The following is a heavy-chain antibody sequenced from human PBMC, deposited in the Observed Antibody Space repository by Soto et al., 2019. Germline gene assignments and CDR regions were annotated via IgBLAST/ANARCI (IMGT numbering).Heavy chain of an antibody. CDR2: IYYSGTT. CDR3: ARGGTMIHDY. Sequence: SETLSLTCTVSGGSISSGGYYWIWIRQHPGKGLEWIGSIYYSGTTYYNPSLKSRLTISVDTSKNQFSLQLSSVTAADTAVYYCARGGTMIHDYWGQGTLVTVSS. D-gene: IGHD3-22*01. J-gene: IGHJ4*02. V-gene: IGHV4-31*03. CDR1: GGSISSGGYY.